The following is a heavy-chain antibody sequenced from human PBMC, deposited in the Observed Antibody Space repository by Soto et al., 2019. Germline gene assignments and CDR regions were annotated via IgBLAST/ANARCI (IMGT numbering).Heavy chain of an antibody. CDR1: GLSFSGYY. J-gene: IGHJ6*03. D-gene: IGHD4-17*01. CDR2: INHSGST. Sequence: PSETLTLTCAAYGLSFSGYYWSWIRQPPGKGLEWMGEINHSGSTNYNPSLKSRVTVSVDTSKNQFSLKRRSGIAAGTAVYYCASGRGLRSTDYFFYYLEGWGKGNTVTVSS. CDR3: ASGRGLRSTDYFFYYLEG. V-gene: IGHV4-34*01.